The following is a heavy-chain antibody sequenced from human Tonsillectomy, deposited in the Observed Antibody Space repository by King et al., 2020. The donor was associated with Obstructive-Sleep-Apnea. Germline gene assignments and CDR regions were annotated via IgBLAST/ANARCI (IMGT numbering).Heavy chain of an antibody. Sequence: VQLVESGGGVVQPGRSLRLSCAASGFTFSSYAMHWVRQAPGKGLEWVAVISYDVSNKYYADSVKGRFTISRDNSKNTLYLQMSSLRAEDTSVYYCASAISNYYYYGMDVWGQGTTVTVSS. D-gene: IGHD2-2*01. V-gene: IGHV3-30*04. CDR3: ASAISNYYYYGMDV. J-gene: IGHJ6*02. CDR1: GFTFSSYA. CDR2: ISYDVSNK.